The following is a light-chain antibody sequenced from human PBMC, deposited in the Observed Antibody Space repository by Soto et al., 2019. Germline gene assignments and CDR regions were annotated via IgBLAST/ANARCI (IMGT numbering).Light chain of an antibody. V-gene: IGLV2-14*03. CDR1: SSDIGGYNY. Sequence: QPVLAQPASVSGSPGQSITISCTGSSSDIGGYNYVSWYQQHPGKAPKLIIYDVSNRPSGVSDRISGSKSGNTASLTISGLQTGDEASYYCSSYTISTTVIFGGGTKLTVL. CDR2: DVS. J-gene: IGLJ2*01. CDR3: SSYTISTTVI.